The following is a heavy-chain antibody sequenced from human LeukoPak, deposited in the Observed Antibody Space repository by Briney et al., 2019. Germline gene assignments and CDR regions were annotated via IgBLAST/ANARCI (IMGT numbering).Heavy chain of an antibody. CDR1: GLTFSSYA. J-gene: IGHJ3*02. CDR2: ISYDGSNK. V-gene: IGHV3-30-3*01. CDR3: ARGHFYDSSGYYGRSAFDI. Sequence: GGSLRLSCAASGLTFSSYAMHWVRQAPGKGLEWVAVISYDGSNKYYADSVKGRFTISRDNSKNTLYLQMNSLRAEDTAVYYCARGHFYDSSGYYGRSAFDIWGQGTMVTVSS. D-gene: IGHD3-22*01.